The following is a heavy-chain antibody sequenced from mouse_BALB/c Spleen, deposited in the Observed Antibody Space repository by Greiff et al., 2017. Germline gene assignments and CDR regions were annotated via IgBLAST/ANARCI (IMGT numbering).Heavy chain of an antibody. CDR3: SARADAMDY. J-gene: IGHJ4*01. D-gene: IGHD3-3*01. CDR1: GFNIKDYY. Sequence: VQLQQSGAELVRSGASVKLSCTASGFNIKDYYMHWVKQRPEQGLEWIGWIDPENGDTEYAPKFQGKATMTADTSSNTAYLQLSSLTSEDTAVYYCSARADAMDYWGQGTSVTVSS. V-gene: IGHV14-4*02. CDR2: IDPENGDT.